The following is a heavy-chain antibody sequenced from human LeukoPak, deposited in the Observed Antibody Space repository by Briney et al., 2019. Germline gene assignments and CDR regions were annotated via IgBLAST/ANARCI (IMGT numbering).Heavy chain of an antibody. Sequence: PSETLSLTCTVSGGSISSYYWSWIRQPPGKGLEWIGYIYYSGSTNYNPSLKSRVTMSVDTSKNQFSLKLSSVTAADTAVYYCARVSLSTTYDAFDIWGQGTMVTVSS. CDR1: GGSISSYY. V-gene: IGHV4-59*12. CDR2: IYYSGST. CDR3: ARVSLSTTYDAFDI. D-gene: IGHD1-7*01. J-gene: IGHJ3*02.